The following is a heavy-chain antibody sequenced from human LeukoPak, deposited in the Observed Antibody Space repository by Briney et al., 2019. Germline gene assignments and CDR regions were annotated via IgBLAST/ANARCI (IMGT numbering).Heavy chain of an antibody. CDR3: ARHQGLPYYYYYYMDV. Sequence: GESLKISCKGSGYSFTSYWIGWVRQMPGKGLEWMGMIYPGDSDTRHSPSFQGQVTISADKSISTAYLQWSSLKASDTAMYYCARHQGLPYYYYYYMDVWGKGTTVTVSS. V-gene: IGHV5-51*01. CDR1: GYSFTSYW. CDR2: IYPGDSDT. J-gene: IGHJ6*03.